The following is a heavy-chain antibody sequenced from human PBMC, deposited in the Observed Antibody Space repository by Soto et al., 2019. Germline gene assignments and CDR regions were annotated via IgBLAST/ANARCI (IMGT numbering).Heavy chain of an antibody. CDR3: VVYYDSSGYRKNYYYYGMDV. D-gene: IGHD3-22*01. Sequence: RASVKVSCKASGGTFSSYAISWVRQAPGQGLEWMGGIIPIFGTANYAQKFQGRVTITADESTSTAYMELSSLRSEDTAVYYCVVYYDSSGYRKNYYYYGMDVWGQGTTVTVSS. CDR1: GGTFSSYA. V-gene: IGHV1-69*13. CDR2: IIPIFGTA. J-gene: IGHJ6*02.